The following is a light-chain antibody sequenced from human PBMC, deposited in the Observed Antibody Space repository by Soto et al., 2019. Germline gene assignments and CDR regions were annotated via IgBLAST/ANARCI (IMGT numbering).Light chain of an antibody. Sequence: DIQMTQSPSSLSASVGDRDTITCQASRDISVYLNWYQQKPGKPPKLLVFDASNLHTGVPSRFSGSGSGTHFTFTISSLQPEDIATYYCQQYDNLPPYTFGQGTKLEIQ. J-gene: IGKJ2*01. CDR2: DAS. CDR1: RDISVY. CDR3: QQYDNLPPYT. V-gene: IGKV1-33*01.